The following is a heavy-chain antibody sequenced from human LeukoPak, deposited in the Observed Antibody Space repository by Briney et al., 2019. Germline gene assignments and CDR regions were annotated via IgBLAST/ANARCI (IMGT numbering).Heavy chain of an antibody. CDR2: FHNSGTS. V-gene: IGHV4-59*01. CDR3: TRGAGWLIAY. D-gene: IGHD3-16*01. J-gene: IGHJ4*02. CDR1: DDSISDYY. Sequence: SETLSLTCTVSDDSISDYYRGWIRQPPGKGLEGIGYFHNSGTSTYNPSLKSRVTISADTSKNQFSLKLNSLTTAYTAVYYCTRGAGWLIAYWGQGILVTVSS.